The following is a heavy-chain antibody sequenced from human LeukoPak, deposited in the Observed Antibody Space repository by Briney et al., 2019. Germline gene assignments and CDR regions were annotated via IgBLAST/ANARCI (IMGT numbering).Heavy chain of an antibody. V-gene: IGHV4-59*11. CDR3: ARFSSGCSTSSCYLTY. CDR1: GGSLSSHY. CDR2: IHDTGST. D-gene: IGHD2-2*01. Sequence: SETLSLTCSVSGGSLSSHYWSWIRQPPGKGLELIGHIHDTGSTFYNPSLRGRVTISLDTSNNQFSLKLTSMTAADTAVYYCARFSSGCSTSSCYLTYRGQGTPVTVS. J-gene: IGHJ4*02.